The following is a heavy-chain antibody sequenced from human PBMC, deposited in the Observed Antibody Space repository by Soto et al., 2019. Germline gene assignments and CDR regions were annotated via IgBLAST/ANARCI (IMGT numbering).Heavy chain of an antibody. J-gene: IGHJ2*01. Sequence: QVQLQESGPGLVKPSETLSLTCTVSGGSISSYYWSWIRQPPGKGLEWIGYIYYSGRPNYNHSLKRRITIQVYTSKNQFSIKLISMTVANTAVSFCTRFPWYSDPWGRGTLVTVSS. CDR3: TRFPWYSDP. V-gene: IGHV4-59*08. CDR2: IYYSGRP. CDR1: GGSISSYY.